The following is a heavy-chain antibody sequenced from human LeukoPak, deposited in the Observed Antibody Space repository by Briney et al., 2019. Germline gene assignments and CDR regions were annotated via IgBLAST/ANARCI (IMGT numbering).Heavy chain of an antibody. V-gene: IGHV4-4*02. CDR3: ARGLNRNDYGDYGY. J-gene: IGHJ4*02. CDR1: GGSISSSNW. CDR2: IYHSGST. Sequence: PSGTLSLTCAVSGGSISSSNWWSWVRQPPEKGLEWIGEIYHSGSTNYNPSLKSRVTISVDKSKNQFSLKLSSVTAADTAVYYCARGLNRNDYGDYGYWGQGTLVTVSS. D-gene: IGHD4-17*01.